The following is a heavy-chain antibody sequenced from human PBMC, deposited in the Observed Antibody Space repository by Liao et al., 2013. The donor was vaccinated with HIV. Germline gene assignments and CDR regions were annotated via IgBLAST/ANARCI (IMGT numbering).Heavy chain of an antibody. CDR1: GASFSDHR. D-gene: IGHD3-10*01. J-gene: IGHJ6*03. CDR2: INHSGST. V-gene: IGHV4-34*01. CDR3: ARGVGRVRGVIFAGEYHYFMDV. Sequence: QVQLQESGPGLLKPSETLSLTCDVDGASFSDHRWSWIRQPPGKGLEWIGEINHSGSTSYTPSLKSRVTISGDISLRLKXVTAADTAVYYCARGVGRVRGVIFAGEYHYFMDVWGKGTTVTVSS.